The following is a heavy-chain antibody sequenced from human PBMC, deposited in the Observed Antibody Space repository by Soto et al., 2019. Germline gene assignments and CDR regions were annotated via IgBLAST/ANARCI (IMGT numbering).Heavy chain of an antibody. CDR2: ISYNGSRN. V-gene: IGHV3-30*03. D-gene: IGHD6-6*01. Sequence: GGSLRLSCAASGFTLSNYGMHWVRQAPGKGLEWVAVISYNGSRNAYADAVKGRFTISRDNSKNTLYLQMNSLRGEDTALYYCAAEYSSSSELGYWGQGTLVTVSS. J-gene: IGHJ4*02. CDR1: GFTLSNYG. CDR3: AAEYSSSSELGY.